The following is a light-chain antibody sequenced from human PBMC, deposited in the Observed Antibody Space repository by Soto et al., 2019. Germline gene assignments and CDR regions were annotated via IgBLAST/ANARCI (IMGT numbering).Light chain of an antibody. V-gene: IGKV3-20*01. CDR2: GVS. Sequence: EIVLTQSPGTLSLSPGERATLSCRASESASGNYLAWHQQKPGQAPRLLFYGVSRRATGIPDRFSGSGSGTDFTLTISRLEPEDFAVYYCQHYGRSPWTFGQGTKVEIK. J-gene: IGKJ1*01. CDR3: QHYGRSPWT. CDR1: ESASGNY.